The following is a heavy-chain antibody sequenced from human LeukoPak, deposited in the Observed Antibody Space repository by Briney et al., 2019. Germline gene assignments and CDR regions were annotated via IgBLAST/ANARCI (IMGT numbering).Heavy chain of an antibody. Sequence: GGSLRLSCAASGFTVSSTYMSWVSQAPGKGLEWVSLIYGAEGPYYADSVKGRFTISTDNSKNTLSLQMTSLRAEDTAMYYCARDRYFDFWGQGTLVTVSS. CDR2: IYGAEGP. CDR1: GFTVSSTY. CDR3: ARDRYFDF. J-gene: IGHJ4*01. V-gene: IGHV3-53*01.